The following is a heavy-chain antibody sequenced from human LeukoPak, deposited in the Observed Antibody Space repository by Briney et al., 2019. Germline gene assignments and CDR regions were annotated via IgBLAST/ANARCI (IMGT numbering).Heavy chain of an antibody. CDR2: IYYSGST. V-gene: IGHV4-59*08. D-gene: IGHD3-10*01. CDR1: GGSISSYY. Sequence: SETLSLTCTVSGGSISSYYWSWIRQPPGKGLEWIGYIYYSGSTNYNPSLKSRVTISVDTSKNQFSLKLSSVTAADTAVYYCARRVKANYYGSGSYELANWFDPWGQGTLVTVSS. CDR3: ARRVKANYYGSGSYELANWFDP. J-gene: IGHJ5*02.